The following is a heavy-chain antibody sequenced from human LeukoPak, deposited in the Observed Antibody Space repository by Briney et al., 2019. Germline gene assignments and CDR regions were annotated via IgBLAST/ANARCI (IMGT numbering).Heavy chain of an antibody. CDR1: GFTFSSYG. CDR3: AKDKGYCSGGSCYSALDY. CDR2: ISYDGSNK. D-gene: IGHD2-15*01. V-gene: IGHV3-30*18. J-gene: IGHJ4*02. Sequence: GGSLGLSCAASGFTFSSYGMHWVRQAPGKGLEWVAVISYDGSNKYYADSVKGRFTISRDNAKNSLYLQMNSLRAEDMALYYCAKDKGYCSGGSCYSALDYWGQGTLVTVSS.